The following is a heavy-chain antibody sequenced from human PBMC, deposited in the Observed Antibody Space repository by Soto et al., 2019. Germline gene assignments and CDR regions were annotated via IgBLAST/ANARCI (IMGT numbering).Heavy chain of an antibody. J-gene: IGHJ3*02. CDR1: GGTFSSYT. Sequence: GASVKVSCKASGGTFSSYTISWVRQAPGQGLEWMGRIIPILGIANYAQKFQGRVTITADKSTSTAYMELSSLRSEDTAVYYCARPTTGYCISTSCYVTRLTVEIDDGGDIWGQGTMVTVSS. CDR3: ARPTTGYCISTSCYVTRLTVEIDDGGDI. D-gene: IGHD2-2*03. CDR2: IIPILGIA. V-gene: IGHV1-69*02.